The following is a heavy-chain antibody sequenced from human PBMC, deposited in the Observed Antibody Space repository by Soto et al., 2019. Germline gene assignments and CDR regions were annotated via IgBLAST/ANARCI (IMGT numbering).Heavy chain of an antibody. J-gene: IGHJ6*04. D-gene: IGHD2-2*01. CDR1: GGSISSSSYY. CDR3: AKDLRVVPAVIYYYEVREV. V-gene: IGHV4-39*02. CDR2: IYYSGST. Sequence: SETLSLTCTVSGGSISSSSYYWGWIRQPPGKGLEWIGSIYYSGSTYYNPSLKSRVTISVDTSKNQFSLKLSSVTAADTAVYYCAKDLRVVPAVIYYYEVREVGGKGTRVTFSS.